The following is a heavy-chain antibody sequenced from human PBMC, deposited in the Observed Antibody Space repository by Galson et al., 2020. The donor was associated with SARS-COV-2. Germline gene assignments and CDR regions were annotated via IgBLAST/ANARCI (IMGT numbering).Heavy chain of an antibody. CDR1: GGSFSGYY. CDR3: ARGRLYGSGRVIRSLGPY. V-gene: IGHV4-34*01. J-gene: IGHJ4*02. D-gene: IGHD3-10*01. CDR2: INHSGST. Sequence: SQASETLSLTCAVYGGSFSGYYWSWIRQPPGKGLEWIGEINHSGSTNYNPSLKSRVTISVDTSKNQFSLKLGSVTAADTAVYYCARGRLYGSGRVIRSLGPYWGQGTLVTVSS.